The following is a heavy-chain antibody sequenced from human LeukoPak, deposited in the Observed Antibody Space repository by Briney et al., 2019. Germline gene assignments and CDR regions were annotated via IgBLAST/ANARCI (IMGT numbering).Heavy chain of an antibody. CDR3: ARGSGSAWGYAFDI. V-gene: IGHV1-3*01. CDR2: INAGNGNT. CDR1: GYTFTSYA. Sequence: ASVKVSCKASGYTFTSYAMHWVRQAPGQRLEWMGWINAGNGNTKYSQKFQGRVTITRDTSASTAYMELSSLRSEDTAVYYCARGSGSAWGYAFDIWGQGTMVTVSS. D-gene: IGHD6-19*01. J-gene: IGHJ3*02.